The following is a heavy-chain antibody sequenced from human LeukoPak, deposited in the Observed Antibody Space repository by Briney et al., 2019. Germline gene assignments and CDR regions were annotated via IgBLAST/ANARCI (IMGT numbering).Heavy chain of an antibody. CDR1: GFTFSSYG. CDR2: IWSDGSNK. D-gene: IGHD3-22*01. J-gene: IGHJ4*02. Sequence: GGSLRLSCAAYGFTFSSYGMHWVRQAPGKGLEWVAVIWSDGSNKYYADSVKGRFTISRDNSKNTLYLEMNSLRAEDTAIYYCARSRGYYYVWGQGTLVTVSS. V-gene: IGHV3-33*01. CDR3: ARSRGYYYV.